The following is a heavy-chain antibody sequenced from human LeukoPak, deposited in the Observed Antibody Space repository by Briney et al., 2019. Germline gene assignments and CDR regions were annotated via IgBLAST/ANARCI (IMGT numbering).Heavy chain of an antibody. J-gene: IGHJ4*02. CDR3: ARLGYYYFWSNYLVFDN. D-gene: IGHD3-3*01. Sequence: QPGGSLRLSCAASGFTFNSYAMTWVRQAPGKGLERVSAVSGSGGSTYYPDSVKGRFTISRDNSKDTLYLQINSLRVEDTAVYFCARLGYYYFWSNYLVFDNWGQGTLVTVSS. CDR1: GFTFNSYA. CDR2: VSGSGGST. V-gene: IGHV3-23*01.